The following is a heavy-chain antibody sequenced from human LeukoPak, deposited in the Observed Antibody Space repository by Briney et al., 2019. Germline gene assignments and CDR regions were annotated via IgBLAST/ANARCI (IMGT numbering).Heavy chain of an antibody. CDR2: IDHDGSGT. CDR1: GFTFKNYW. Sequence: GGSLRLSCAASGFTFKNYWMHSVRQAPGTGLVWVSRIDHDGSGTSYADSVKGRFTVSRDNAKSTLYLQMNTLRAEDTAVYYCVRDLPQTGYSYDYGGQGTLVTVSS. J-gene: IGHJ4*02. D-gene: IGHD5-18*01. CDR3: VRDLPQTGYSYDY. V-gene: IGHV3-74*01.